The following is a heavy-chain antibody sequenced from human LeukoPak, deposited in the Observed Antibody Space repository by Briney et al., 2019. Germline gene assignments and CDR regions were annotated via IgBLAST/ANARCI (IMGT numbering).Heavy chain of an antibody. CDR1: GFIFSNYW. Sequence: AGGSLRLSCPASGFIFSNYWMTWVRQAPGKGLEWVAQINKDGSKEYYIDSVKARFSISRDNARNSLSLQMNSLRAEDTAVYYCVRDGGVSGYDLLDYWGQGTLVTVSS. CDR3: VRDGGVSGYDLLDY. J-gene: IGHJ4*02. CDR2: INKDGSKE. V-gene: IGHV3-7*01. D-gene: IGHD5-12*01.